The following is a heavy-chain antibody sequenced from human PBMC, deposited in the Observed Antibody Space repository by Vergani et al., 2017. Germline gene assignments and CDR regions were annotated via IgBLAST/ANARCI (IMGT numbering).Heavy chain of an antibody. CDR3: ARDRNIVVVPAANPSFDI. CDR1: GGTFSSYA. V-gene: IGHV1-69*01. Sequence: QVQLVQSGAEVKKPGSSVKVSCKASGGTFSSYAISWVRQAPGQGLEWMGGIIPIFGTANYAQKFQGRVTITADESTSTAYMELSSLRSKDTAVYYCARDRNIVVVPAANPSFDIWGQGRMVTVSS. CDR2: IIPIFGTA. D-gene: IGHD2-2*01. J-gene: IGHJ3*02.